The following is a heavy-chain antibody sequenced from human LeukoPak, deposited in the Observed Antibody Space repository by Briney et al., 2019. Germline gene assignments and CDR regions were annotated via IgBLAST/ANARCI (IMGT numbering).Heavy chain of an antibody. J-gene: IGHJ4*02. D-gene: IGHD3-16*01. V-gene: IGHV3-7*01. CDR3: AEGDYFDY. CDR1: GFTFSNSW. Sequence: GGSLRLSCAASGFTFSNSWMSWVRQAPGKGLEWVANIKEDGSEKWYMDSVKGRFTISRDNAKNSLYLQMNSLRAEDTAVFYCAEGDYFDYWGQGTLVTVSS. CDR2: IKEDGSEK.